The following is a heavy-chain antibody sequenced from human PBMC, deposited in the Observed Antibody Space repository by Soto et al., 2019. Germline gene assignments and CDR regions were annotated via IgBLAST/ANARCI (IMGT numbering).Heavy chain of an antibody. D-gene: IGHD3-10*01. CDR2: INGGSGNT. V-gene: IGHV1-3*01. Sequence: ASVKVSCKSSGFTFTSYAIHWLRQAPGQRPQWMGWINGGSGNTKYSQDFQGRVTFTRDTFATTAYLELSSLRSEDTAVYYCARVPPWGNSAGDYYIQHYDSWGQGTPVTVSS. CDR3: ARVPPWGNSAGDYYIQHYDS. J-gene: IGHJ4*02. CDR1: GFTFTSYA.